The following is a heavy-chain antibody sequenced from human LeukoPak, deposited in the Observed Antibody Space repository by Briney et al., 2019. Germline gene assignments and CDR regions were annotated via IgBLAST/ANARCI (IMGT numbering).Heavy chain of an antibody. D-gene: IGHD6-19*01. V-gene: IGHV3-53*01. CDR1: GFTVSSNY. Sequence: GGSLRLSCAASGFTVSSNYMSWVRQAPGKGLEWVSVIYSGGTTYYADYVKGRFTISRDNSKNTLYLQMNSLRAEDTAVYYCARGGSGWSYYYYYAMDVWGQGTTVTVSS. CDR2: IYSGGTT. CDR3: ARGGSGWSYYYYYAMDV. J-gene: IGHJ6*02.